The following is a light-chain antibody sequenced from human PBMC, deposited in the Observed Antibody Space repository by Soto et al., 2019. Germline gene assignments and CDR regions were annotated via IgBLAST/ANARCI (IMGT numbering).Light chain of an antibody. CDR2: DVS. CDR3: SSFTSSFTYV. CDR1: SSDIGGYNY. J-gene: IGLJ1*01. Sequence: QSVLTQPASVSGSPGQSITISCAGTSSDIGGYNYVSWYQQHPGKAPKLMIFDVSNRPSGVSDRFSGSKSGNTASLTISGLRAGDEADYYCSSFTSSFTYVFGTGTQLTVL. V-gene: IGLV2-14*03.